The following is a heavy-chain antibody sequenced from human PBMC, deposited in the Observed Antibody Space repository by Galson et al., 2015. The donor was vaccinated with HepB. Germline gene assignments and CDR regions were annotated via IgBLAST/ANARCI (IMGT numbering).Heavy chain of an antibody. CDR2: IFPGDSHT. D-gene: IGHD3-22*01. V-gene: IGHV5-51*03. Sequence: SGAEVKEPGESLKISCKGSGYNFAGYWIGWVRQMPGKGLEWMGIIFPGDSHTRYSPSFQGQVTISGDKSIRTAYLQWSSLKASDTARYYWARGGRPDYEITHLNRDYWGQGTLVTVSS. J-gene: IGHJ4*02. CDR3: ARGGRPDYEITHLNRDY. CDR1: GYNFAGYW.